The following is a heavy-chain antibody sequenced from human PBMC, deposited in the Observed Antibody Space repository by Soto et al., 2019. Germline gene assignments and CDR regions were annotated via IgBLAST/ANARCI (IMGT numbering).Heavy chain of an antibody. V-gene: IGHV4-38-2*02. CDR1: GYSISSGYY. J-gene: IGHJ3*02. CDR2: IYHSGST. CDR3: ARDRSDLLNSYDAFDI. Sequence: PSETLSLTCAVSGYSISSGYYWGWIRQPPGKGLEWIGSIYHSGSTYYNPSLKSRVTISVDTSKNQFSLRLNSVTAADTAVYYCARDRSDLLNSYDAFDIWGQGTMVTVSS.